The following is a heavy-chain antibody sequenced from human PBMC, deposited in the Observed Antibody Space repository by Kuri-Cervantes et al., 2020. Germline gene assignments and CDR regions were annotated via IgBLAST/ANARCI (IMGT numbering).Heavy chain of an antibody. Sequence: GESLKISCAASGFTFSSYGMHWVRQAPGKGLELVAVISYDGSNKYYADSVKGRFTISRDNSKSTLYLQMISLRAEDTAVYYCARSGYTASSGDGPGSYYSKNPHDYWGQGTLVTVSS. CDR3: ARSGYTASSGDGPGSYYSKNPHDY. CDR1: GFTFSSYG. D-gene: IGHD3-10*01. J-gene: IGHJ4*02. V-gene: IGHV3-30*03. CDR2: ISYDGSNK.